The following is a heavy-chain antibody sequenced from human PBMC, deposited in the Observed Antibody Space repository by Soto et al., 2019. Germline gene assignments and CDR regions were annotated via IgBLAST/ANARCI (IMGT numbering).Heavy chain of an antibody. Sequence: QVQLVQSGAEVKKPGASVKVSCKASGYTFTSYYMHWVRQAPGQGREWMGIINPSGGSTSYAQKLQERVTMTRDTSTSTVYRELSSLRSEDTAVYYCARGGYYGMDVWGQGTTVTVSS. J-gene: IGHJ6*02. CDR3: ARGGYYGMDV. CDR2: INPSGGST. V-gene: IGHV1-46*01. CDR1: GYTFTSYY.